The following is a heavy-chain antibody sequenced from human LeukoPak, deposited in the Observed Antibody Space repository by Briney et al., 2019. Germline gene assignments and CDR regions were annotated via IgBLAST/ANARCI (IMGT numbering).Heavy chain of an antibody. CDR1: GGTFSSYA. J-gene: IGHJ4*02. CDR2: IIPIFGTA. CDR3: ASDRVAMVREALDY. Sequence: AASVKVSCKASGGTFSSYAISWVRQAPGQGLEWMGGIIPIFGTANYAQKFQGRVTITADESTSAAYMELSSLRSEDTAVYYCASDRVAMVREALDYWGQGTLVTVSS. V-gene: IGHV1-69*13. D-gene: IGHD3-10*01.